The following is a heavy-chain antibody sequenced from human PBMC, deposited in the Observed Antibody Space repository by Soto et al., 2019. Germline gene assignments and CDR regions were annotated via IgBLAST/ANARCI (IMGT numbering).Heavy chain of an antibody. Sequence: PSETLSLTCTVSGGSISSYYWSWIRQPAGKGLEWIGYIYYSGSTNYNPSLKSRVTISVDTSKNQFSLKLSSVTAADTAVYYCARDNRVLPYSDWFDPWGQGTLVTVYS. J-gene: IGHJ5*02. D-gene: IGHD3-9*01. CDR2: IYYSGST. CDR3: ARDNRVLPYSDWFDP. CDR1: GGSISSYY. V-gene: IGHV4-59*01.